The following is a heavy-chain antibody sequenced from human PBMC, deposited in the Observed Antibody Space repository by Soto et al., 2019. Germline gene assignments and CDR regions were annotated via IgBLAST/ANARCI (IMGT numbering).Heavy chain of an antibody. V-gene: IGHV3-33*01. J-gene: IGHJ4*02. Sequence: QVHLVESGGGVVQPGRSLRLSCAASGFTFSRYGMHWVRQAPGKGLEWLAVILADDSDRDYADSVKGRLSICRDNSKKSRYLQRNSLRAEGTAVYYCARDGDFGGTGFDYWGQGTLVTVSS. CDR2: ILADDSDR. CDR3: ARDGDFGGTGFDY. CDR1: GFTFSRYG. D-gene: IGHD2-21*02.